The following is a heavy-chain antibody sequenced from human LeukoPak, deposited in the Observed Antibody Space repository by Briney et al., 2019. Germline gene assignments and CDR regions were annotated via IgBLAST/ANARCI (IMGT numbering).Heavy chain of an antibody. D-gene: IGHD4-17*01. CDR2: INPNSGGT. V-gene: IGHV1-2*02. CDR3: ARDIPTVTTEFDDY. CDR1: GYTFTGYY. Sequence: ASVKASCKASGYTFTGYYMHWVRQAPGQGLEWMGWINPNSGGTNYAQKFQGRVTMTRDTSISTAYMELSRLRSDDTAVYYCARDIPTVTTEFDDYWGQGTLVTVSS. J-gene: IGHJ4*02.